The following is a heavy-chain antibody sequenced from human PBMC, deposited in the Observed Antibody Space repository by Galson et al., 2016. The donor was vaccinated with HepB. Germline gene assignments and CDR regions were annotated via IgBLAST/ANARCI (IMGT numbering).Heavy chain of an antibody. V-gene: IGHV3-9*01. Sequence: SLRLSCAAPGFTFGDFAIHWVQQAPGKGLEWVSGISWNSGRLTYTDSVKGRFTISRDNAKNSLYLQMDSLRPDDTAFYYCAKATSGSAYGSRYFQHWGQGTLVTVSS. CDR2: ISWNSGRL. J-gene: IGHJ1*01. D-gene: IGHD4-17*01. CDR1: GFTFGDFA. CDR3: AKATSGSAYGSRYFQH.